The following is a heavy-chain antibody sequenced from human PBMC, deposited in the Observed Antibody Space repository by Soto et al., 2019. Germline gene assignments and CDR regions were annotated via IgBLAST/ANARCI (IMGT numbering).Heavy chain of an antibody. CDR2: IYYSGST. CDR1: GGSISSGGYY. V-gene: IGHV4-31*03. CDR3: ARDDRSYGDFDY. J-gene: IGHJ4*02. D-gene: IGHD4-17*01. Sequence: SETLSLTCTVSGGSISSGGYYWSWIRQHPGKGLEWIGYIYYSGSTYYNPSLKSRVTISVDTSKNQFSLKLSSVTAADTAVYYCARDDRSYGDFDYWGQGTLVTVSS.